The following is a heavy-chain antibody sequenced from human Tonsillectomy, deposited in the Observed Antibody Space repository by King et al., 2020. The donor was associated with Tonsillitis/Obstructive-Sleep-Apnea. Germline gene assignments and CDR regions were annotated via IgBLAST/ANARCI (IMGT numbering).Heavy chain of an antibody. D-gene: IGHD2-15*01. V-gene: IGHV3-23*04. CDR1: EFTFSKYG. CDR3: AREATAHGTPLVDY. Sequence: VQLVESGGGLVQPGGSLRLSCAASEFTFSKYGMSWVRQAPGKGPEWVSGISGSDGSTHYADSVKGRFTISRDNSKNTLYLQMNSLRAEDTAVYYCAREATAHGTPLVDYWGQGTLVTVSS. J-gene: IGHJ4*02. CDR2: ISGSDGST.